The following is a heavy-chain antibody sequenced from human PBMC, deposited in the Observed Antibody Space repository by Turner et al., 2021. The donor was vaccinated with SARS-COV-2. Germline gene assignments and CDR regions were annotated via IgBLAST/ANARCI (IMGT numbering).Heavy chain of an antibody. Sequence: QVQLVESGGGVVQPGRSLRLSCAASGLTFSGYAMHWVRQAPGKGLECVAVISYDGRNKYYADSVKGRFTISRDNSKNTLYLQMNSLRAEDTAVYYCARECDDSSGCAEYFQHWGQGTLVTVSS. CDR2: ISYDGRNK. V-gene: IGHV3-30*04. CDR3: ARECDDSSGCAEYFQH. CDR1: GLTFSGYA. D-gene: IGHD3-22*01. J-gene: IGHJ1*01.